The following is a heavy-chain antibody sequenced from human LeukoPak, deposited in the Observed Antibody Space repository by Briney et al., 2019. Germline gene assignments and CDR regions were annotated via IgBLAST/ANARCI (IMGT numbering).Heavy chain of an antibody. J-gene: IGHJ3*02. D-gene: IGHD2-15*01. V-gene: IGHV4-59*08. Sequence: PSETLSLTCTVSGGSISSYYWSWIRQPPGKGLEWIGYIYYSGSTNYNPSLKSRVTISIDTSKNQFSLNLSSVTAADTAVYYCARHNKVEARNAFDIWGQGTMVTVSS. CDR3: ARHNKVEARNAFDI. CDR2: IYYSGST. CDR1: GGSISSYY.